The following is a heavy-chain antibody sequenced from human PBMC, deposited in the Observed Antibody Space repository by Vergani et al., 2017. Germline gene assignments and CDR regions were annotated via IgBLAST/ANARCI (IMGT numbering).Heavy chain of an antibody. Sequence: EVQLVESGGGLVKPGGSLRLSCAASGFTFSNYAMNWVRQAPGKGLEWVSVISDSDGSTYYADSVKGRFTISRDNSKNTLYLQMSNLRAEDTALYYCAKDRSLRSWPEYYDSRSYSGMDVWGQGTTVTVSS. V-gene: IGHV3-23*04. CDR1: GFTFSNYA. CDR3: AKDRSLRSWPEYYDSRSYSGMDV. CDR2: ISDSDGST. J-gene: IGHJ6*02. D-gene: IGHD3-10*01.